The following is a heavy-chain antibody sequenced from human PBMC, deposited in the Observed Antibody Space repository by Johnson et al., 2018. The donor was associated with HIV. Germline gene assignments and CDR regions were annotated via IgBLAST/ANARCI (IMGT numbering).Heavy chain of an antibody. J-gene: IGHJ3*02. D-gene: IGHD3-9*01. CDR3: ARNNGDLTGGDAFDI. CDR2: IGAGGAT. V-gene: IGHV3-13*01. Sequence: VQLVESGGGLVQPGGSLSLSCAASGFTLNSYEMPWVRQALGKGLKWVSGIGAGGATYYPGPFKGRFTISRENAKTSLFLKRNNLGAGDTAVYYCARNNGDLTGGDAFDIWGQGTMVTVSS. CDR1: GFTLNSYE.